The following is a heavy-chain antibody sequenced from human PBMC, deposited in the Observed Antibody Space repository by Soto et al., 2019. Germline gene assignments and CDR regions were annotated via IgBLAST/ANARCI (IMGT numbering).Heavy chain of an antibody. J-gene: IGHJ4*02. CDR1: GGSFSGYY. CDR3: ARLTTVTTRRGAGQAKDFDY. CDR2: INHSGST. V-gene: IGHV4-34*01. D-gene: IGHD4-17*01. Sequence: SETLSLTCAVYGGSFSGYYWSWIRQPPGKGLEWIGEINHSGSTNYNPSLKSRVTISVDTSKNQFSLKLSSVTAADTAVYYCARLTTVTTRRGAGQAKDFDYWGQGTLVTVSS.